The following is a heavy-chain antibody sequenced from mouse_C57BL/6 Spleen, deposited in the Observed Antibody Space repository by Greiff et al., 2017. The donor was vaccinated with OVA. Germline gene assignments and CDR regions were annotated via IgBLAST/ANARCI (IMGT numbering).Heavy chain of an antibody. CDR2: IHPGDGDT. CDR3: ARRSYSGFTY. Sequence: VQLQQSGAELVKPGALVKISCKASGYAFSSHWMNWVKQRPGKGLEWIGQIHPGDGDTNYNGKFKGKATLTADKSSSTAYMQLSSLTSEDSTVYFCARRSYSGFTYWDQGTLITVSA. V-gene: IGHV1-80*01. CDR1: GYAFSSHW. J-gene: IGHJ3*01. D-gene: IGHD2-12*01.